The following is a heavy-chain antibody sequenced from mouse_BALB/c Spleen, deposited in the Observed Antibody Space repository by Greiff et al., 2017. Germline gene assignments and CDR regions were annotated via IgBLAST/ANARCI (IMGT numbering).Heavy chain of an antibody. CDR1: GYTFTSYW. V-gene: IGHV1-87*01. CDR2: IYPGDGDT. Sequence: LQESGAELARPGASVKLSCKASGYTFTSYWMQWVKQRPGQGLEWIGAIYPGDGDTRYTQKFKGKATLTADKSSSTAYMQLSSLASEDSAVYYCASLYGFDDYWGQGTTLTVSS. D-gene: IGHD1-2*01. J-gene: IGHJ2*01. CDR3: ASLYGFDDY.